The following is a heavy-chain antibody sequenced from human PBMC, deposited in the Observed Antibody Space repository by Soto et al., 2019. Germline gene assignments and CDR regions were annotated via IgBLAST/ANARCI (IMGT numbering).Heavy chain of an antibody. J-gene: IGHJ6*02. CDR1: GCTFSSYA. CDR3: ARPVDANYYYYGMGV. D-gene: IGHD2-2*01. CDR2: IIPIFGTA. Sequence: SVKVSCKASGCTFSSYAISWVRQAPGQGLEWMGGIIPIFGTANYAQKFQGRVTITADESTSTAYMELSSLRSEDTAVYYCARPVDANYYYYGMGVWGQGTTVTVSS. V-gene: IGHV1-69*13.